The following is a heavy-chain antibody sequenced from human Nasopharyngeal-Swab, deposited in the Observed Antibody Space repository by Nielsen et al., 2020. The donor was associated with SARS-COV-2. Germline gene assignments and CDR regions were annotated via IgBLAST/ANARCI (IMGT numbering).Heavy chain of an antibody. J-gene: IGHJ4*02. CDR2: INHSGST. V-gene: IGHV4-34*01. D-gene: IGHD6-6*01. Sequence: REAPGKGLEWIGEINHSGSTNYNPSLESRVTISVDTSKNQFSLKLSSVTAADTAVYYCARGYPFFEYSSSYYFDYWGQGTLVTVSS. CDR3: ARGYPFFEYSSSYYFDY.